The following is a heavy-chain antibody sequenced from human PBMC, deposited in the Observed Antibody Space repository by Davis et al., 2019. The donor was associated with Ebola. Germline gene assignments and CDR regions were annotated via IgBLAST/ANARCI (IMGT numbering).Heavy chain of an antibody. Sequence: PSETLSLTCAVYGGSFSGYYWSWIRQPPGKGLEWIGEINHSGSTNYNPSLKSRVTISVDTSKNQFSLKLSSVTAADTAVYYCARAKNYDFWSGYYLDWFDPWGQGTLVTVSS. CDR1: GGSFSGYY. D-gene: IGHD3-3*01. J-gene: IGHJ5*02. V-gene: IGHV4-34*01. CDR2: INHSGST. CDR3: ARAKNYDFWSGYYLDWFDP.